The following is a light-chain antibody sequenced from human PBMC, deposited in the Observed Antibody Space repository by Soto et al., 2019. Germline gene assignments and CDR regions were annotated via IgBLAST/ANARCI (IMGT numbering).Light chain of an antibody. Sequence: EIVLTQSPGTLSLSPGERATLYCRASQSVRNNYLAWYQQKPGQAPRFLIYDASSRATGIPDRFSGSGSGTDFTLTISRLEPEDFAVYYCQQYGSTPLTFGGGIKVEIK. CDR1: QSVRNNY. CDR3: QQYGSTPLT. CDR2: DAS. V-gene: IGKV3-20*01. J-gene: IGKJ4*01.